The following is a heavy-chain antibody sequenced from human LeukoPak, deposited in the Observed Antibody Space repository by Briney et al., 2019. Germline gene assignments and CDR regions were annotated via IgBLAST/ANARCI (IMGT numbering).Heavy chain of an antibody. Sequence: PGGSLRLSCAASGFTFSSYDMSWVRQAPGKGLERVSTIIGSGGNTYYADSVKGRFTISRDNSKDTLYLQMNSLRAEDTAVYYCAKDRGNRDYLFDYWGQGTLVTVSS. D-gene: IGHD4-17*01. CDR2: IIGSGGNT. CDR1: GFTFSSYD. V-gene: IGHV3-23*01. J-gene: IGHJ4*02. CDR3: AKDRGNRDYLFDY.